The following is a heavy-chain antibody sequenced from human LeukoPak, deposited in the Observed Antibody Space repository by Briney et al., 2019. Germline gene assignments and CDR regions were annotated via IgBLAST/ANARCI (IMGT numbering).Heavy chain of an antibody. CDR1: GASIRSGDYY. CDR3: ARDCSGGSCYGAFNI. J-gene: IGHJ3*02. CDR2: IYDSGST. Sequence: SQTLSLTCTVSGASIRSGDYYWSWIRQPPGKGLEWIGYIYDSGSTYYNPSLKSRITISVDTSENRFSLKLSSVTATDTAVYYCARDCSGGSCYGAFNIWGQGTMVTVSS. D-gene: IGHD2-15*01. V-gene: IGHV4-30-4*01.